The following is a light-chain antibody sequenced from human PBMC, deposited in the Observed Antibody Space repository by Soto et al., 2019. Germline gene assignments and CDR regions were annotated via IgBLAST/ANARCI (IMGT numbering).Light chain of an antibody. V-gene: IGKV2-28*01. CDR1: QSLLHSNGYNY. CDR2: LGS. J-gene: IGKJ1*01. CDR3: MQALHTPWT. Sequence: DIVMTQSPLSLPVTPGEPASISCRSSQSLLHSNGYNYLDWYRQKPGQSPQLLIYLGSHRASGVPDRFSVSASGTDFTPKITRVEAEDVGVYYCMQALHTPWTFGQGTKVEIK.